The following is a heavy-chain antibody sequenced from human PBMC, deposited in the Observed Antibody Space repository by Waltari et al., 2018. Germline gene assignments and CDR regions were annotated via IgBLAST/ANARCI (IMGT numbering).Heavy chain of an antibody. Sequence: QVQLVESGGGVVQPGRSLRLSCAASGFTFSSYAMHWVRQAPGKGLEWVPLISYDGSNTHPADAGNGRFTISRDKSKNTLYLQMNSLGAEDTAVYYCARQQDGSTFDYWGQGTLVTVSS. V-gene: IGHV3-30-3*01. J-gene: IGHJ4*02. CDR2: ISYDGSNT. CDR3: ARQQDGSTFDY. D-gene: IGHD3-10*01. CDR1: GFTFSSYA.